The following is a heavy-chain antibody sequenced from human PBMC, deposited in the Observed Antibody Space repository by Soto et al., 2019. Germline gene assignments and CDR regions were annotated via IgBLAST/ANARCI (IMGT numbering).Heavy chain of an antibody. CDR1: GYSFTSHW. J-gene: IGHJ6*02. CDR2: IYPSDSDI. Sequence: GESLKISCKTSGYSFTSHWIAWVRQMPGKGLEWMGIIYPSDSDIRYRPSFQGQVTISVDKSISTAYLQWSSLKAPDTATYYCARQDYSNYRGGMDVWGQGTTVTVSS. CDR3: ARQDYSNYRGGMDV. D-gene: IGHD2-2*01. V-gene: IGHV5-51*01.